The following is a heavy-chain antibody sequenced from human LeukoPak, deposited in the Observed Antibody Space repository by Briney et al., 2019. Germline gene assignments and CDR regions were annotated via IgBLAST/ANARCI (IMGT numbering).Heavy chain of an antibody. V-gene: IGHV3-23*01. CDR3: AKERVWSEGYSYGYDAFDI. J-gene: IGHJ3*02. Sequence: GGSLRLSCAASGFTLSNYAMSWVRQAPGKGLDWVSTISGNGGRIHYADSVKGRFTISRDNSKNTLYLQMNSLRAEDTAVYYCAKERVWSEGYSYGYDAFDIWGQGTMVTVSS. CDR1: GFTLSNYA. CDR2: ISGNGGRI. D-gene: IGHD5-18*01.